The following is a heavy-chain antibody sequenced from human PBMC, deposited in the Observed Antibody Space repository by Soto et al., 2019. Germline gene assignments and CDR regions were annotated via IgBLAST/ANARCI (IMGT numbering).Heavy chain of an antibody. J-gene: IGHJ3*02. D-gene: IGHD3-22*01. CDR2: IYYSGST. Sequence: SETLSLTCTVSGGSISSSSYYWGWIRQPPGKGLEWIGSIYYSGSTYYNPSLKSRVTISVDTSKNQFSLKLSSVTAADTAVYYCARRERWLLLSDAFDIWGQGTMVTVSS. CDR3: ARRERWLLLSDAFDI. CDR1: GGSISSSSYY. V-gene: IGHV4-39*01.